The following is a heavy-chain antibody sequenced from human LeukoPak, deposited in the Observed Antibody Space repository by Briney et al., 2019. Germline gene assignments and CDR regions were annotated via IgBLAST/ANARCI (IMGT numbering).Heavy chain of an antibody. Sequence: ASVKVSCKASGYTFTDYYMYWVRQAPGQGLEWLGWINPNSGGTNYAQKFQAWVTMTRDTSISTAYMELSRLRSDDTAVYYCARGEPFDAVWGSYGFDPWGQGTLVTVSS. D-gene: IGHD3-16*01. V-gene: IGHV1-2*04. CDR2: INPNSGGT. J-gene: IGHJ5*01. CDR1: GYTFTDYY. CDR3: ARGEPFDAVWGSYGFDP.